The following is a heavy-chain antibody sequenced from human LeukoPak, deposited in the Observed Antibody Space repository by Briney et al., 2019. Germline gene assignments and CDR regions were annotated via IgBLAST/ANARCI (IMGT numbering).Heavy chain of an antibody. D-gene: IGHD2-2*01. CDR3: ARSPIVVVPAAMGVGRCGGDCYYHY. J-gene: IGHJ4*02. CDR2: SIPIFGTA. Sequence: SVKVCCKASGGTFSSYDISWVRQAPGQGLEWMGGSIPIFGTANYAQKFQGRVTITADESTSTAYMELSSLRSEDTAVYYCARSPIVVVPAAMGVGRCGGDCYYHYWGQGTLVTVSS. CDR1: GGTFSSYD. V-gene: IGHV1-69*13.